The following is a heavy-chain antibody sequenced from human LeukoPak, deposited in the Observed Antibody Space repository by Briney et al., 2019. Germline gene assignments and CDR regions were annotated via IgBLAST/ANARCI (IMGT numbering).Heavy chain of an antibody. J-gene: IGHJ6*02. CDR3: ARGENDYLGSSALPLCFFVDV. Sequence: ASVKVSCAASGGNFNMYVISWVRQAPGQGLDWMGRIIPIVGTTNYAEKFRGRATITADRSTRIAYMELTGLRSEDTAVYYCARGENDYLGSSALPLCFFVDVWGQGTTFTVSS. D-gene: IGHD5-12*01. CDR2: IIPIVGTT. V-gene: IGHV1-69*04. CDR1: GGNFNMYV.